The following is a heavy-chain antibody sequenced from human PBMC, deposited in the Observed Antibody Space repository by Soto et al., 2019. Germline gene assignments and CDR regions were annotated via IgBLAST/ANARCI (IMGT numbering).Heavy chain of an antibody. D-gene: IGHD2-8*01. Sequence: PGGSLRLSCAASGFTFSSYGMHWVRQAPGKGLEWVAVIWYDGSNKYYADSVKGRFTISRDNSKNTLYLQMNSLRAEDTAVYYCAREGVRLVRSYYYYYYGMDVWGQGTTVTVS. CDR3: AREGVRLVRSYYYYYYGMDV. V-gene: IGHV3-33*01. CDR1: GFTFSSYG. J-gene: IGHJ6*02. CDR2: IWYDGSNK.